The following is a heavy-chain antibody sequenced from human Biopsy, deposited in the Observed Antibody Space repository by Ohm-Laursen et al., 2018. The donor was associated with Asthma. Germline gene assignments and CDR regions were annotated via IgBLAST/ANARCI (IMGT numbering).Heavy chain of an antibody. Sequence: VSLVKVSCKSPGGTFNTYVIGWVRQAPGQGLEWMGGINSVFGTTTYPQKFQDRVTITADDSTSTVYMELSSLRSEDTAVYYCARKAGSCISRTCYSLDFWGQGTLVTVSS. CDR1: GGTFNTYV. D-gene: IGHD2-2*01. J-gene: IGHJ4*02. CDR2: INSVFGTT. CDR3: ARKAGSCISRTCYSLDF. V-gene: IGHV1-69*01.